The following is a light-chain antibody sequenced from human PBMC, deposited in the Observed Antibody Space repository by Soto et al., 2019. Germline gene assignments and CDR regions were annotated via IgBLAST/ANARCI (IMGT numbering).Light chain of an antibody. V-gene: IGKV2-28*01. Sequence: DIVMTQSPLSLPVTPGEPASISCRSSQSLLHSNGYSYLDWYLQKPGQSPQLLIYLGSNRASGGPDRFSGSGSGTDFTLKISRVEAEDVGGYYCMQALQTWTFGQGTKVDIK. CDR3: MQALQTWT. CDR2: LGS. CDR1: QSLLHSNGYSY. J-gene: IGKJ1*01.